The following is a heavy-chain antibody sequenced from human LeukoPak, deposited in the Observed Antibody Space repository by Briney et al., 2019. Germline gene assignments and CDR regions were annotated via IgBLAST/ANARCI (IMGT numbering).Heavy chain of an antibody. CDR1: GGSISSGSYY. V-gene: IGHV4-61*02. J-gene: IGHJ5*02. Sequence: SQTLSLTCTVSGGSISSGSYYWSWIRQPAGKGLEWIGRIYTSGSTNYNPSLKSRVTISVDTSKNQFSLKLSSVTAADTAVYYCAREQFDSYGSYNWFDPWGQGTLVTVPS. CDR2: IYTSGST. D-gene: IGHD5-18*01. CDR3: AREQFDSYGSYNWFDP.